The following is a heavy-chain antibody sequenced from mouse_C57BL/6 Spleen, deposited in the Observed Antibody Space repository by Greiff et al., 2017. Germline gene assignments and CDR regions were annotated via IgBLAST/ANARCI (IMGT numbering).Heavy chain of an antibody. CDR3: ARTDRGSSYGNAMDY. V-gene: IGHV5-4*03. CDR1: GFTFSSYA. Sequence: EVKLMESGGGLVKPGGSLKLSCAASGFTFSSYAMSWVRQTPEKRLEWVATISDGGSYTYYPDNVKGRFTISRDNAKNNLYLQMSHLKSEDTAMYYCARTDRGSSYGNAMDYWGQGTSVTVSS. J-gene: IGHJ4*01. CDR2: ISDGGSYT. D-gene: IGHD1-1*01.